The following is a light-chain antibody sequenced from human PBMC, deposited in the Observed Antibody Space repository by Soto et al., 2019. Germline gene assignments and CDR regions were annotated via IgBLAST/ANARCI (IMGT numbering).Light chain of an antibody. CDR1: QTISSW. CDR2: KAS. Sequence: DIQMTQPPSTLSGSVGDRVTITCRASQTISSWLAWYQQKPGNAPKLLIYKASTLKSGVPSRFSSSGSGTEFTLTISSLPADDFATYYCQHYKSYSEAFGQGTKVELK. J-gene: IGKJ1*01. CDR3: QHYKSYSEA. V-gene: IGKV1-5*03.